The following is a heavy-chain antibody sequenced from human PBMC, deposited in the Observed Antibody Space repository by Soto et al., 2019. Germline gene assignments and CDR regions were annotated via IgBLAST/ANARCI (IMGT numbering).Heavy chain of an antibody. CDR2: ISYDGSNK. D-gene: IGHD3-16*01. CDR3: ARGGELPFDY. J-gene: IGHJ4*02. V-gene: IGHV3-30-3*01. CDR1: GFTFSSCA. Sequence: GGSLRLSCAASGFTFSSCAMHWVRQAPGKGLEWVAVISYDGSNKYYADSVKGRFTISRDNYKNTLYRQMNSLRAEDTAVYYCARGGELPFDYWGQGTLVTVSS.